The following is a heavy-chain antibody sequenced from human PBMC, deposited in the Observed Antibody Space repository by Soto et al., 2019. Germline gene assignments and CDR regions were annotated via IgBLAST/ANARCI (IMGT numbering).Heavy chain of an antibody. CDR2: IYYSGST. CDR3: ARHRHIVVVTAIPNYFDY. D-gene: IGHD2-21*02. V-gene: IGHV4-39*01. J-gene: IGHJ4*02. CDR1: GGSISSSSYY. Sequence: SETLSLTCTVSGGSISSSSYYWGWIRQPPGKGLEWIGSIYYSGSTYYNPSLKSRVNISVDTSKNQFSLKLSSVTAADTAVYYCARHRHIVVVTAIPNYFDYWGQGTLVTV.